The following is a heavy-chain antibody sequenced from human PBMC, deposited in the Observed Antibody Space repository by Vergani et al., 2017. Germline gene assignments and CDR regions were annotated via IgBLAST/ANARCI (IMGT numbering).Heavy chain of an antibody. V-gene: IGHV3-30*02. D-gene: IGHD6-6*01. CDR2: IRYDGSNK. CDR3: ARKMYSSSSNAFDI. J-gene: IGHJ3*02. Sequence: VQLVESGGGVVQPGGSLRLSCAASGFTFSSYGMHWVRQAPGKGLEWVAFIRYDGSNKYYADSVKGRFTISRDNSKNTLYLQMNSLRAEDTAVYYCARKMYSSSSNAFDIWGQGTMVTVSS. CDR1: GFTFSSYG.